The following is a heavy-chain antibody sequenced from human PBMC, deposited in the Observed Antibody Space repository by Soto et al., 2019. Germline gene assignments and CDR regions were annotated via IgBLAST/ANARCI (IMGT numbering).Heavy chain of an antibody. J-gene: IGHJ4*02. CDR3: AGTLYGDNVDY. D-gene: IGHD4-17*01. CDR1: GYTFTSYD. CDR2: MNPNSGNT. V-gene: IGHV1-8*01. Sequence: QVQLVQSGAEVKKPGASVKVSCKASGYTFTSYDINWVRQATGQGLEWMGWMNPNSGNTGYAQKFQGRGTMTRNTTVGTAYMELSSLISEDTAVYYCAGTLYGDNVDYWGQGTLVTVSS.